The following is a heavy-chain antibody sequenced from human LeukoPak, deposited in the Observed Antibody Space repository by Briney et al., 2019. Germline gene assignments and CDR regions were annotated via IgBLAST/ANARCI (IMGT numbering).Heavy chain of an antibody. J-gene: IGHJ3*02. CDR3: AKGGIFSDSDAFDI. CDR1: GFTFSSYD. Sequence: GGSLRLSCAASGFTFSSYDMHWVRQAPGKGLEWVAFISYDGSNKYYVDSVKGRFTISRDNSKNTLYLQMNSLRAEDTAVYYCAKGGIFSDSDAFDIWGQGTMVTVSS. V-gene: IGHV3-30*18. D-gene: IGHD2-8*02. CDR2: ISYDGSNK.